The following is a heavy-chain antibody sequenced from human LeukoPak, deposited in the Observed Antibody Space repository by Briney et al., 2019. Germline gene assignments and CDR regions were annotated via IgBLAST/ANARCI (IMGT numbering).Heavy chain of an antibody. V-gene: IGHV1-2*06. D-gene: IGHD4-23*01. CDR2: INPNSGGT. CDR3: ARDLRRHYGGNSPLNY. Sequence: ASVKVSCTASGYTFTGYYMHWVRQAPGQGLEWMGRINPNSGGTNYAQKFQGRVTMTRDTSISTAYMELSRLRSDDTAVYYCARDLRRHYGGNSPLNYWGQGTLVTVSS. CDR1: GYTFTGYY. J-gene: IGHJ4*02.